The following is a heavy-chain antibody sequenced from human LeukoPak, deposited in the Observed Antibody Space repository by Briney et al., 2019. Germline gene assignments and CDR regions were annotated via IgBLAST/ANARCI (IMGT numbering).Heavy chain of an antibody. Sequence: PGGSLRLSCAASGFTFSSYAMHWVRQAPGKGLEWVAVISYDGSNKYYADSVMGRFTISRDNAKNSLYLQMNSLRAEDTAVYYCARDWGGAHIVVVPAAIGYWGQGTLVTVSS. CDR2: ISYDGSNK. V-gene: IGHV3-30-3*01. CDR1: GFTFSSYA. D-gene: IGHD2-2*01. CDR3: ARDWGGAHIVVVPAAIGY. J-gene: IGHJ4*02.